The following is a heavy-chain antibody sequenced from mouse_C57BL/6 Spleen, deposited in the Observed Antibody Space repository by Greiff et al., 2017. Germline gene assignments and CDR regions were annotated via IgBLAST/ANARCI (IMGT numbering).Heavy chain of an antibody. Sequence: EVQLQQSGAALVKPGASVKLSCTASGFNFKDYYMHWVKQRTEQGLEWIGRLDPEDGETTYAPKFQGKATITAHTSSNTAYLQLSSLTSEDTAVYYCARLPYYDGYFYFDYWGQGTTLTVSS. J-gene: IGHJ2*01. CDR3: ARLPYYDGYFYFDY. CDR1: GFNFKDYY. CDR2: LDPEDGET. D-gene: IGHD2-3*01. V-gene: IGHV14-2*01.